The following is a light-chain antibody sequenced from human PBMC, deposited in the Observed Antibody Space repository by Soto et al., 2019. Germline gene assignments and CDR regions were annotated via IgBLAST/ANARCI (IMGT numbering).Light chain of an antibody. V-gene: IGKV1-39*01. CDR2: AAS. CDR3: QQSYSTPSWT. Sequence: DIQMTQSPSSLSASVRDRVTITCRASQSISSSLNWYQQKPWKAPKRLIYAASRLQSGLPSRFSGSGSGTHFSLTISSLQPEDFSTYYCQQSYSTPSWTSGKETNVDIK. J-gene: IGKJ1*01. CDR1: QSISSS.